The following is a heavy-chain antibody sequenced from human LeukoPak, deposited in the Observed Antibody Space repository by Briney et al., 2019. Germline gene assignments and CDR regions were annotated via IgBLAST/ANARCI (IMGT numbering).Heavy chain of an antibody. V-gene: IGHV3-74*01. CDR3: ARDRWSGLQKGYYYMDV. CDR1: GFTFSDYW. Sequence: GGSLRLSCAASGFTFSDYWMHWVRHAPGKGLVWVSRISSDGSRVTYADSVKGRFTISRDNAKNTLYLQMNSLRAEDTAVYYCARDRWSGLQKGYYYMDVWGKGTTVTVSS. J-gene: IGHJ6*03. D-gene: IGHD4-11*01. CDR2: ISSDGSRV.